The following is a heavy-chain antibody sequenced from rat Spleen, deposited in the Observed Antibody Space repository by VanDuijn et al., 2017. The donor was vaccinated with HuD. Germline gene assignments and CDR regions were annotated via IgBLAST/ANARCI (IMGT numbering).Heavy chain of an antibody. CDR2: ITNTGDDT. CDR3: TAGGGYWDY. Sequence: EVKLVESGGGLVQPGRSLKLSCAASGFNSNDYWMTWIRQAPGKGLEWVASITNTGDDTYYPDSMKGRFTISRDNAKSTLYLQMNSLRSEDTATYYCTAGGGYWDYWGQGVMVTVSS. V-gene: IGHV5-31*01. J-gene: IGHJ2*01. D-gene: IGHD1-11*01. CDR1: GFNSNDYW.